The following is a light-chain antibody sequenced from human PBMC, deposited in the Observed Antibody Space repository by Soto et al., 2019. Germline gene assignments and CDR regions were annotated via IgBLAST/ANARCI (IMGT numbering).Light chain of an antibody. V-gene: IGKV3-20*01. CDR1: QTVTSNY. Sequence: VLTQSPGTLSLSPGERATLSSRASQTVTSNYLAWYQQKPGQAPRLLIYGASSRASGIPDRFSGSGSGADFSLTISRLEPEDFAVYYCQQFGRSPWTFGQGTRWIS. J-gene: IGKJ1*01. CDR3: QQFGRSPWT. CDR2: GAS.